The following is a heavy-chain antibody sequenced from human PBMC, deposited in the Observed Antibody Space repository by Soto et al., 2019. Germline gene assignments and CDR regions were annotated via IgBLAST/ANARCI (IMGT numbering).Heavy chain of an antibody. CDR2: IYYSGST. Sequence: AETLSLTCTFSGGSVSSGDYFWSWLRQSPGKRLEWIAYIYYSGSTNYNPSLKSRATISLDTSKSQVSLTLTSMTAADAALYYCARSPNYYYYGFDVWGQGTAVTVSS. J-gene: IGHJ6*02. CDR1: GGSVSSGDYF. D-gene: IGHD3-10*01. CDR3: ARSPNYYYYGFDV. V-gene: IGHV4-61*08.